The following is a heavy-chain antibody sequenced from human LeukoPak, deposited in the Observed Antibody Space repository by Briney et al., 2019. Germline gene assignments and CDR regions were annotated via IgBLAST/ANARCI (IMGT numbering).Heavy chain of an antibody. CDR3: EDGIRYAFDY. Sequence: GGSLRLSCAASALTFSSYSMNRVRQAPGKGLEWVSSITSSGNYIYYADSVKGRVTISRDDGKNTLYLHMNSLRDDDTVLYYSEDGIRYAFDYWGQGILVTVSS. D-gene: IGHD3-9*01. J-gene: IGHJ4*02. CDR2: ITSSGNYI. V-gene: IGHV3-21*06. CDR1: ALTFSSYS.